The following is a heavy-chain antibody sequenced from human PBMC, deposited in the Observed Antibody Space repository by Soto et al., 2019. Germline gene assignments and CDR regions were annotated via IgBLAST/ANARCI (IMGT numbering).Heavy chain of an antibody. Sequence: SVKVSCKASGGTFSSYAISWVRQAPGQGLEWMGGIIPIFGTANYAQKFQGRVTITADESTSTAYMELSSLRSEDTAVYYCARVALAVAGTNYYYYGMDVWGQGTTV. CDR3: ARVALAVAGTNYYYYGMDV. D-gene: IGHD6-19*01. V-gene: IGHV1-69*01. J-gene: IGHJ6*02. CDR2: IIPIFGTA. CDR1: GGTFSSYA.